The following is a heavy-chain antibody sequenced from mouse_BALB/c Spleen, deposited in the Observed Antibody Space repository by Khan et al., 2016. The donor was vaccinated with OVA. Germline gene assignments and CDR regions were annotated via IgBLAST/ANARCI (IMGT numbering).Heavy chain of an antibody. D-gene: IGHD2-10*01. CDR2: IWTDGNT. CDR1: GFSLTNYG. J-gene: IGHJ4*01. V-gene: IGHV2-6-1*01. Sequence: QVQLKQSGPGLVAPSQSLSITCTISGFSLTNYGVHWVRQPPGKGLEWLVVIWTDGNTAYNSALKSRLTISKDNSTSQVFLKMNSLQTDDTAMYFCARQPYYHYNIMDYWGQGTSVTVSS. CDR3: ARQPYYHYNIMDY.